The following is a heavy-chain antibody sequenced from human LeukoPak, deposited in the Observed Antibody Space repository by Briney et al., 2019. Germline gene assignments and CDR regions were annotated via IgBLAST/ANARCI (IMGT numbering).Heavy chain of an antibody. D-gene: IGHD5-18*01. CDR2: INSDGSTT. J-gene: IGHJ4*02. Sequence: GGSLRLSCAASGFTFSSYWMHWVRQAPGKGLVWVSRINSDGSTTSYADSVKGRFTISRDNAKNTLYLQMNSLRAEDTAVYYCARHLSGITGYTYGRGIDYWGQGTLVTVSS. CDR1: GFTFSSYW. CDR3: ARHLSGITGYTYGRGIDY. V-gene: IGHV3-74*01.